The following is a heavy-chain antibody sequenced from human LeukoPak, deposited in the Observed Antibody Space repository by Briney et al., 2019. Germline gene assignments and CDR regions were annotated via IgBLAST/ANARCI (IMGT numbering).Heavy chain of an antibody. J-gene: IGHJ4*02. CDR1: GGSISSGSYY. D-gene: IGHD1-7*01. CDR3: ARGRRAQTTPFDY. CDR2: IYTSGST. V-gene: IGHV4-61*02. Sequence: SQTLSLTCTVSGGSISSGSYYWSWIRQPAGKGLERIGRIYTSGSTNYNPSLKSRVTISVDTSKNQFSLKLSSVTAADTAVYYCARGRRAQTTPFDYWGQGTLVTVAS.